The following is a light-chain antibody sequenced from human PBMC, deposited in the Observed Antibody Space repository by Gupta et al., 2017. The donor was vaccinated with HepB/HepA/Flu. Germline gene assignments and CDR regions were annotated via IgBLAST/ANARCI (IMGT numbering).Light chain of an antibody. CDR2: GAS. CDR3: QQYGNSPFT. V-gene: IGKV3-20*01. CDR1: QSVSSSY. J-gene: IGKJ3*01. Sequence: EIVLTQSPGTLSLSPGERATLSCRASQSVSSSYLAWYQQKPGQAPRLLIYGASSRATGIPDRVSGSGSRTDFTLTISRLTPEDFAVYYCQQYGNSPFTFGPGTKVDIK.